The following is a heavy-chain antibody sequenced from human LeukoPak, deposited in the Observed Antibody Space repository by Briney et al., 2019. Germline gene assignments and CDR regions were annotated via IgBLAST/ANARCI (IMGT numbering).Heavy chain of an antibody. J-gene: IGHJ5*02. CDR1: GFTFSSYA. CDR3: AKDDYYGSGSNWFDP. V-gene: IGHV3-23*01. D-gene: IGHD3-10*01. CDR2: ISGSGDST. Sequence: GGSLRLSCAASGFTFSSYAMSWVRQAPGKGLEWVSAISGSGDSTYYADSVKGRFTISRDNSKNTLYLQMNSLRAEDTAVYYCAKDDYYGSGSNWFDPWGQGTLVTVSS.